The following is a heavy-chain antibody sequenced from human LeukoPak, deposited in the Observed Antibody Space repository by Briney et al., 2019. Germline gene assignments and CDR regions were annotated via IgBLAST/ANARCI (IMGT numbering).Heavy chain of an antibody. V-gene: IGHV3-30*02. J-gene: IGHJ4*02. CDR2: IRFDGNNK. D-gene: IGHD3-22*01. Sequence: GGSLTLSCEASGFSFSKYAMHWVRQAPGKGLEWVTFIRFDGNNKYYSDSVKGRFTISRDNSKNTVYVQMNSLRFEDTAVYYCAMGSLYYYDSRGYGLDYWGQGTLVTVSS. CDR1: GFSFSKYA. CDR3: AMGSLYYYDSRGYGLDY.